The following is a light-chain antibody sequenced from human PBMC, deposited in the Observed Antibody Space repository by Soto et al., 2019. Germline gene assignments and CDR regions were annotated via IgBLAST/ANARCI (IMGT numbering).Light chain of an antibody. V-gene: IGKV2-28*01. CDR1: QSLLHSNGYNY. CDR2: LGS. Sequence: EIVVTQSPLTLPVTPGETASISCRSSQSLLHSNGYNYLDWYLQKPGQSPQLLIYLGSNRASGVPSRFSGSGSGTEFTLTISSLQPDDFAVYYCQQYNIWPRAFGQGTKVDI. CDR3: QQYNIWPRA. J-gene: IGKJ1*01.